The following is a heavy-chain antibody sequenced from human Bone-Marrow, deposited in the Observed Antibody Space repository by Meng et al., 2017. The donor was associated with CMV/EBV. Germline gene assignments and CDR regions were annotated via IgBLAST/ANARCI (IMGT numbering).Heavy chain of an antibody. V-gene: IGHV3-23*01. J-gene: IGHJ4*02. D-gene: IGHD1-1*01. CDR3: AKCLGNNWYVEDY. CDR1: QFNFSSYD. Sequence: ASQFNFSSYDMSWVRQAPGEGLEWVSDISGSGDTTYYADSVKGRFTVSRDNSKNTLYLQMNNLRAEDTAVYFCAKCLGNNWYVEDYWGQGTLVTVSS. CDR2: ISGSGDTT.